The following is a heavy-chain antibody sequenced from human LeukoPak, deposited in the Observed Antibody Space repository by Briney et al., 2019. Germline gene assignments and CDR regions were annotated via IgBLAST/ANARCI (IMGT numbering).Heavy chain of an antibody. J-gene: IGHJ4*02. D-gene: IGHD3-10*01. CDR2: LGNYGSNP. CDR1: GFGSSSHG. V-gene: IGHV3-33*01. CDR3: ARFVGSDYTGSFDL. Sequence: PVRSPRLSRAVSGFGSSSHGMHWVRQAPGNGLEWRGYLGNYGSNPDHVDPGKGRFTISKDNTRNRTCLQLNSVLAQATAVPHSARFVGSDYTGSFDLWGQGTPVTVSS.